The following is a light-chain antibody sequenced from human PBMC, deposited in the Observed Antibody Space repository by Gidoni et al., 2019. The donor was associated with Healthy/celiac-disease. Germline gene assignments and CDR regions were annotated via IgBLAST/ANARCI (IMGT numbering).Light chain of an antibody. J-gene: IGLJ1*01. CDR2: DVS. CDR3: CSYAGSYTYV. Sequence: QSALTQPRSVSASPGQSVTLPCTGTSSDVGGYNYVSWYQQHPGKAPKLMIYDVSKRPSGVPDRFFGSKSGNTAALTISGLQAEDEADYYCCSYAGSYTYVFGTGTKVTVL. CDR1: SSDVGGYNY. V-gene: IGLV2-11*01.